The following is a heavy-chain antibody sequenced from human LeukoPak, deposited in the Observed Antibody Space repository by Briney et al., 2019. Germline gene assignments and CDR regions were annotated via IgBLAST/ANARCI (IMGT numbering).Heavy chain of an antibody. D-gene: IGHD6-19*01. CDR1: GFTFSSYA. Sequence: GGSLRLSCAASGFTFSSYAMHWVRQAPGKGLEWVAVISYDGSNKYYADSVKGRFTISRDNSKNTLYLQMNSLRAEDTAVYYCARDLRQWLVYYYYYMDVWGKGTTVTVSS. J-gene: IGHJ6*03. CDR3: ARDLRQWLVYYYYYMDV. V-gene: IGHV3-30*04. CDR2: ISYDGSNK.